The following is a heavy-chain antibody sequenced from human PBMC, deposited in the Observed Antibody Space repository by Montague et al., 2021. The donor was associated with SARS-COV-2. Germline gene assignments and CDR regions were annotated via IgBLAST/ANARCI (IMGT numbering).Heavy chain of an antibody. CDR2: TYYRSEWYS. Sequence: CAISGDSVSTNSGTWNWVRLSPSRGLEWLGRTYYRSEWYSGYSVSVKSRISINPDTSKNQFSFQLNSVTPEDTAVYYCARAERGSCGDGNCYQYFFNYWGQGTLVTVSS. J-gene: IGHJ4*02. CDR1: GDSVSTNSGT. V-gene: IGHV6-1*01. D-gene: IGHD2-15*01. CDR3: ARAERGSCGDGNCYQYFFNY.